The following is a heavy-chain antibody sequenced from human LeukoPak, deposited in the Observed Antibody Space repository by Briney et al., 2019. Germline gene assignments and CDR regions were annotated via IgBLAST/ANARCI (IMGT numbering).Heavy chain of an antibody. CDR1: GGSISSSSYY. CDR2: IYYSGST. Sequence: SETLSLTCTVSGGSISSSSYYWGWIRQPPGKGLEWIGSIYYSGSTYYNPSLKSRVTISVDTSKNQFSLRLSSVTAADTAVYYCTKSTYYYDTFVNAFDIWGQGTMVTVS. V-gene: IGHV4-39*07. D-gene: IGHD3-22*01. CDR3: TKSTYYYDTFVNAFDI. J-gene: IGHJ3*02.